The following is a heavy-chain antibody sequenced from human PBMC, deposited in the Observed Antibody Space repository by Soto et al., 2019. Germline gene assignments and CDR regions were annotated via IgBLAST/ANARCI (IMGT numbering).Heavy chain of an antibody. D-gene: IGHD5-12*01. J-gene: IGHJ3*01. V-gene: IGHV3-9*01. CDR1: GFTFDDYA. Sequence: ESGGGVVQPGRSLRLSCAASGFTFDDYAMHWVRQAPGKGLEWVSGISWNSGSIGYADSVKGRFTISSDNAKNSLYLQMNCLRVDDTALYYCAKELGLRAYDLGSDAFDFWGQGTMVTVSS. CDR3: AKELGLRAYDLGSDAFDF. CDR2: ISWNSGSI.